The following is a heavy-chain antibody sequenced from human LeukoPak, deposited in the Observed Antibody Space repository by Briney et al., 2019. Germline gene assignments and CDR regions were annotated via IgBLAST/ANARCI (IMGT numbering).Heavy chain of an antibody. CDR3: ARGKGGY. Sequence: PGGSLRLSCAASGFTFNTYSMGWVRQAPGKGLEWVSIISRTSESIFYADSVKGRFTISRDNAKNSLYLQMNGLRAEDTAAYYCARGKGGYWGQGTLVTVSS. CDR1: GFTFNTYS. J-gene: IGHJ4*02. V-gene: IGHV3-21*01. CDR2: ISRTSESI.